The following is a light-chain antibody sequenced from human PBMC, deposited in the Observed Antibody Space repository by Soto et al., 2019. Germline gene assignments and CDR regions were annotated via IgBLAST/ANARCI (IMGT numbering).Light chain of an antibody. CDR1: SSDVGGYNY. CDR2: DVG. J-gene: IGLJ1*01. V-gene: IGLV2-14*01. CDR3: CSYTTSSTYV. Sequence: QSALIQPASVSGSPGLSVTMSCTGTSSDVGGYNYVSWYQQYPGKAPKLMIYDVGNRPSGVSNRFSGSKSGNTASLTISGLQAEDEADYYCCSYTTSSTYVFGIGTKLTVL.